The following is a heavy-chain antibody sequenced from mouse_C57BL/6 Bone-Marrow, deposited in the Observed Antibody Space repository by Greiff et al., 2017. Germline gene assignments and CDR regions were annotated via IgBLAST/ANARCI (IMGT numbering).Heavy chain of an antibody. J-gene: IGHJ1*03. D-gene: IGHD2-1*01. V-gene: IGHV1-26*01. CDR2: INPNNGGT. CDR1: GYTFTDYY. Sequence: VQLQQSGPELVKPGASVKISCKASGYTFTDYYMNWVKQSHGKSLEWIGDINPNNGGTSYNQQFKGKVTLTVDKSSSTAYMELRSLTSEDSAVYYCARWGNYDWYFDVWGTGTTVTVAS. CDR3: ARWGNYDWYFDV.